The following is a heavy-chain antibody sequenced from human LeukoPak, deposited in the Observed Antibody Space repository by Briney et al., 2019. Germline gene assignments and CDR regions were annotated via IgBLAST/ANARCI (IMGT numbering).Heavy chain of an antibody. CDR1: GGSISSYY. CDR3: ARESNYYGSGSYSRVQMPTYYYYYYMDV. CDR2: IYYSGST. J-gene: IGHJ6*03. Sequence: SETLSLTCTVSGGSISSYYWSWIRQPPGKGLEWIGYIYYSGSTNYNPSLKSRVTISVDTSKNQFSLKLSSVTAADTAVYYCARESNYYGSGSYSRVQMPTYYYYYYMDVWGKGTTVTVSS. V-gene: IGHV4-59*01. D-gene: IGHD3-10*01.